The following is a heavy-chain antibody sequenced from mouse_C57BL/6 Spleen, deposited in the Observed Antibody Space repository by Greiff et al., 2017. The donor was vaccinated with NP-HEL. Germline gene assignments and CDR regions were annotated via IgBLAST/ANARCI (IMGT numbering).Heavy chain of an antibody. Sequence: DVMLVESGGGLVKPGGSLKLSCAASGFTFSDYGMHWVRQAPEKGLEWVAYISSGSSTIYYADTVKGRFTISRDNAKNTLFLQMTSLRSEDTAMYYCARPLGPYYFDYWGQGTTLTVSS. J-gene: IGHJ2*01. CDR3: ARPLGPYYFDY. CDR2: ISSGSSTI. D-gene: IGHD4-1*01. V-gene: IGHV5-17*01. CDR1: GFTFSDYG.